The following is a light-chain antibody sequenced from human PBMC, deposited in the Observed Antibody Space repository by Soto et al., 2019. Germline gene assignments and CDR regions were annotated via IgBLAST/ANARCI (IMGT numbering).Light chain of an antibody. CDR1: QAIDSW. Sequence: DIQMTQSPSSVSASVGDRVTITCRASQAIDSWLAWYQQKPGEAPKLLIFTGSLLHSGVPPRFSGSGSGTDFTLTISSLQPEDFAIYYCQQTLSFPPTFGRGTKV. J-gene: IGKJ1*01. CDR2: TGS. V-gene: IGKV1-12*01. CDR3: QQTLSFPPT.